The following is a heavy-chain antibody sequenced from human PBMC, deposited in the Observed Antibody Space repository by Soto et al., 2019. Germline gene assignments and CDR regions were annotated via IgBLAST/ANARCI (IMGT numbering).Heavy chain of an antibody. CDR3: AHVGSALRTSFDS. CDR1: GFSLSTTGVG. J-gene: IGHJ4*02. CDR2: IYWDDDT. D-gene: IGHD2-15*01. Sequence: QITLKESGPTVVKPTQTLTLTCTFSGFSLSTTGVGVGWIRQPPGKALEFLTLIYWDDDTRYSPSLKSRLTITKASSKNQVVLTMTPMDPVDTATYYCAHVGSALRTSFDSWGQGTLVTVSS. V-gene: IGHV2-5*02.